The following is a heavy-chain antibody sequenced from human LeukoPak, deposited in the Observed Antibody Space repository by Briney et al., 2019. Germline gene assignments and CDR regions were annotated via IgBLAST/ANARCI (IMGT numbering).Heavy chain of an antibody. J-gene: IGHJ4*02. D-gene: IGHD3-3*01. CDR2: ISSSSSYI. CDR3: ARDYDFWSGYSHFDY. V-gene: IGHV3-21*01. Sequence: GGSLRLSCAASGFTFSSYSMNWVRQAPGKGLEWGSSISSSSSYIYYADSVKGRFTISRDNAKNSLYLQMNSLRAEDTAVYYCARDYDFWSGYSHFDYWGQGTLVTVSS. CDR1: GFTFSSYS.